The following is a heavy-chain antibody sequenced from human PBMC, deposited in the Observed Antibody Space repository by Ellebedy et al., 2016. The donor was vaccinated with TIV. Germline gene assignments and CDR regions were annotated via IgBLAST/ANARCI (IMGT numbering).Heavy chain of an antibody. CDR2: ISYDGSNK. J-gene: IGHJ4*02. CDR1: GFTFSHYG. CDR3: AKGGPTWVWCDY. D-gene: IGHD1-1*01. Sequence: PGGSLRLSCATSGFTFSHYGMQWVRQAPGKGLEWVAVISYDGSNKYYADSVKGRFTIYRDNSKNTLYLQMNSLRAEDTAVYYCAKGGPTWVWCDYWGQGTLVTVSS. V-gene: IGHV3-30*18.